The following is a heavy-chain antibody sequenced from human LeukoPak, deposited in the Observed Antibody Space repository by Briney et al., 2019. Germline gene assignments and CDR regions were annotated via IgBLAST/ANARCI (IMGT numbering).Heavy chain of an antibody. Sequence: QPGGSLRLSCAASRFTFSSYSMTWVRQAPGKGLEWVSVIYSGGRTSYADSVKGRFTISRDNSKNTLYLQMNSLRAEDTAVYYCASTAPSQWGLFDYWGQGTLVTVSS. D-gene: IGHD1-26*01. V-gene: IGHV3-66*01. CDR2: IYSGGRT. CDR1: RFTFSSYS. J-gene: IGHJ4*02. CDR3: ASTAPSQWGLFDY.